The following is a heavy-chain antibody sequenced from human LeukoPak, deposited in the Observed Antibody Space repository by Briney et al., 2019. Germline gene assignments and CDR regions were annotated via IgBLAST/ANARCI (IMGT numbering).Heavy chain of an antibody. CDR1: GGSISSGDYY. CDR3: ARDSYYDPRFDY. D-gene: IGHD3-22*01. Sequence: SQTLSLTCTVSGGSISSGDYYWRWIRQPPGKGLEWIGYIYYSGSTFNIPAVKIRVTISVDTSKNQFSLKLSSVTAPDAAVYYCARDSYYDPRFDYWGEGILVTVSS. CDR2: IYYSGST. J-gene: IGHJ4*02. V-gene: IGHV4-30-4*01.